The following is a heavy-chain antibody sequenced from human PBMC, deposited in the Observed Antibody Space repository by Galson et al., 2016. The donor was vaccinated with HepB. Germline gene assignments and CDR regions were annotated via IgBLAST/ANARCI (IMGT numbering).Heavy chain of an antibody. J-gene: IGHJ4*02. Sequence: LRLSCAASGFPFSSYAMSWVRQAPGKGLEWVSVISAASNTYYTDSVKGRFTISRDNSKTTLYLEMNSLRVEDTAVYFCANYLGYGSGRPGYFHSWGQGTLVTVSP. V-gene: IGHV3-23*01. CDR3: ANYLGYGSGRPGYFHS. D-gene: IGHD3-10*01. CDR2: ISAASNT. CDR1: GFPFSSYA.